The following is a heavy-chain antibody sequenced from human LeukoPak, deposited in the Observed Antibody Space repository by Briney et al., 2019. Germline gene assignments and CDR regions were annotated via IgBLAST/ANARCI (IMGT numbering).Heavy chain of an antibody. D-gene: IGHD3-22*01. J-gene: IGHJ1*01. Sequence: GGSLRLSCAASGFTFSSYAMSWVRQAPGKGLEWVSAISGSGGSTYYAGSVKGRFTISRDNSKNTLYLQMNSLRAEDTAVYYCANDLTYYYDSSGYYSEYFQHWGQGTLVTVSS. CDR3: ANDLTYYYDSSGYYSEYFQH. CDR1: GFTFSSYA. V-gene: IGHV3-23*01. CDR2: ISGSGGST.